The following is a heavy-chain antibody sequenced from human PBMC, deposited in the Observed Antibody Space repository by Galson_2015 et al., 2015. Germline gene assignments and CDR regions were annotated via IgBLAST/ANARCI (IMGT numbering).Heavy chain of an antibody. CDR2: IKQDGSEK. CDR3: ARAVGVVTAILDY. CDR1: GFTFSRYY. D-gene: IGHD2-21*02. V-gene: IGHV3-7*03. Sequence: SLRLSCAASGFTFSRYYMSWVRQAPGKGLECVANIKQDGSEKYYVDSVKGRFTISRDNAKNSLYLQMNTLRAEDTAVYYCARAVGVVTAILDYWGQGTLVTVSS. J-gene: IGHJ4*02.